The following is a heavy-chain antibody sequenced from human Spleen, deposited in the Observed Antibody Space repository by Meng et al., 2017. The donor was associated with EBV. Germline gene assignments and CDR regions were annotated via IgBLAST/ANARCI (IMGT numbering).Heavy chain of an antibody. Sequence: HVQLQRCGAVLWKPSETLSLTCSVDGGSFSDYYWTWIRQPPGKGLQWIGEINPSGSTNFNPSLQSRVTMSVDTSDNQFSLKLRSVTAADTAIYYCARGGVVTASYFDFWGQGTLVTVSS. CDR2: INPSGST. J-gene: IGHJ4*02. D-gene: IGHD2-21*02. CDR3: ARGGVVTASYFDF. V-gene: IGHV4-34*01. CDR1: GGSFSDYY.